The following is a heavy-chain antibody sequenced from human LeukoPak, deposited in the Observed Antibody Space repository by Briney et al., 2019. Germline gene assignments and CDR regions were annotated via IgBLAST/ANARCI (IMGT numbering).Heavy chain of an antibody. CDR2: IKQDGSEK. CDR1: GFTFSDYW. Sequence: GGSLRLSCAASGFTFSDYWMTWVRQAPGNGREWVANIKQDGSEKDYVDSVKGRFTISRDNAKNSLYLQMDGLRVEDTAVYYCARKGGYSSRYYYWGQGTLVTVSS. V-gene: IGHV3-7*01. J-gene: IGHJ4*02. CDR3: ARKGGYSSRYYY. D-gene: IGHD3-22*01.